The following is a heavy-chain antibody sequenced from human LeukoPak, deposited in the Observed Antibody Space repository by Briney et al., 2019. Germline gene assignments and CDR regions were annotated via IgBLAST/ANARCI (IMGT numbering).Heavy chain of an antibody. D-gene: IGHD7-27*01. CDR3: ARSTGDRFDP. CDR1: GFTFSSYA. CDR2: ISGSGGSI. V-gene: IGHV3-23*01. Sequence: GGSLRLSCAASGFTFSSYAMSWVRQAPGKGLEWVSTISGSGGSIYYADSVKGRFTISRDNSKNTLYLQMNSLRAEDTAVYYCARSTGDRFDPWGQGTLVTVSS. J-gene: IGHJ5*02.